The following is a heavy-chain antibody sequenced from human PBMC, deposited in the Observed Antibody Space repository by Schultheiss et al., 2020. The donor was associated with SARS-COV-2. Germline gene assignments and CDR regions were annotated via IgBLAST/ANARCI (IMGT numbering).Heavy chain of an antibody. CDR1: CGSISSYY. V-gene: IGHV4-34*01. CDR3: ARERIQLWLQAFDY. CDR2: INHSGST. Sequence: SETLSLTCTVSCGSISSYYWSWIRQPPGKGLEWIGEINHSGSTNYNPSLKSRVTMSVDTSKNQFSLKLSSVTAADTAVYYCARERIQLWLQAFDYWGQGTLVTVSS. D-gene: IGHD5-18*01. J-gene: IGHJ4*02.